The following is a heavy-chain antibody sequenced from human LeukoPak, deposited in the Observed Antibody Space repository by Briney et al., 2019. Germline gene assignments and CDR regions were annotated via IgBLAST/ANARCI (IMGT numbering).Heavy chain of an antibody. CDR3: ARTARGYSYGYWSDLYYFDY. Sequence: GGSLRLSCAASGFTFSSYGMHWIRQAPGKGLEWVAVIWYDGSNKYYADSVKGRFTISRDNSKNTLYLQMNSLRAEDTAVHYCARTARGYSYGYWSDLYYFDYWGQGTLVTVSS. D-gene: IGHD5-18*01. J-gene: IGHJ4*02. CDR2: IWYDGSNK. V-gene: IGHV3-33*01. CDR1: GFTFSSYG.